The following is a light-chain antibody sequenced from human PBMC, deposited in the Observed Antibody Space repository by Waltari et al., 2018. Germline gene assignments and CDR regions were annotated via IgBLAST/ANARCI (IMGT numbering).Light chain of an antibody. CDR3: QSYDSSNHGV. Sequence: NFMLTQPHSVSESPGKTVTISCTRRSGSIASKYVQWYQQSPGSAPTTVIYEDNKRPSGCPDRFSGSIDSFSNSASLTISGLKTEDEADYYCQSYDSSNHGVFGGGTKLTVL. CDR2: EDN. CDR1: SGSIASKY. V-gene: IGLV6-57*03. J-gene: IGLJ2*01.